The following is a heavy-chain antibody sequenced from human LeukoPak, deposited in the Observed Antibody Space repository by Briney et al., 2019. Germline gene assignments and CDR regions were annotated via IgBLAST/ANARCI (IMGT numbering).Heavy chain of an antibody. D-gene: IGHD3-22*01. CDR3: AKDSYYDSSGYYPN. CDR2: ISSSGSTI. Sequence: GGSLRLSCAASGFTFSSYEMNWVRQAPGKGLEWVSYISSSGSTIYYADPVKGRFTISRENAKNSLYMQINTLRAEDTALYYCAKDSYYDSSGYYPNWGQGTLVTVSS. V-gene: IGHV3-48*03. J-gene: IGHJ4*02. CDR1: GFTFSSYE.